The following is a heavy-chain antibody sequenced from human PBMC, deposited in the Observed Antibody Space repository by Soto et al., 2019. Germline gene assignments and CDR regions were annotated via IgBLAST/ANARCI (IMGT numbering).Heavy chain of an antibody. V-gene: IGHV4-31*03. CDR3: ARETRMVRGVISSPLGYYYYGMDV. Sequence: PSETLSLTCTVSGGSISSGGYYWSWIRQHPGKGLEWIGYIHYSGSTYYNPSLKSRVTISVDTSKNQFSLKLSSVTAADTAVYYCARETRMVRGVISSPLGYYYYGMDVWGQGTTVTVSS. CDR2: IHYSGST. D-gene: IGHD3-10*01. CDR1: GGSISSGGYY. J-gene: IGHJ6*02.